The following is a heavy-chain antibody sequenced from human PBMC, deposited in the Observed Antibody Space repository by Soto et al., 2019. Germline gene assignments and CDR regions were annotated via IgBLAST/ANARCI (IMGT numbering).Heavy chain of an antibody. V-gene: IGHV3-23*01. CDR1: GFTFSSYA. CDR3: AEENGDSSGWFEFDY. J-gene: IGHJ4*02. CDR2: ISGSGGST. Sequence: EVQLLESGGGLVQPGGSLRLSCAASGFTFSSYAMSWVRQAPGKGLEWVSAISGSGGSTYYADSVKGRYTISRDNAKNTLYLQMNGLRAEDTAVYYGAEENGDSSGWFEFDYWGQGTLVTVSP. D-gene: IGHD6-13*01.